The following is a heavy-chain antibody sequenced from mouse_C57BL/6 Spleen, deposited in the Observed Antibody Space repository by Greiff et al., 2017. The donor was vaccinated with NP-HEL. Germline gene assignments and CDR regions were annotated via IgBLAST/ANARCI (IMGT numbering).Heavy chain of an antibody. CDR3: ARDYGNYGAMDY. CDR1: GYSITSGYY. Sequence: VQLQQSGPGLVKPSQSLSLTCSVTGYSITSGYYWNWIRQFPGNKLEWMGYISYDGSNNCNPSLKNRISITRDTSKNQFFLKLNSVTTEDTATYYCARDYGNYGAMDYWGQGASVTVSS. D-gene: IGHD2-1*01. V-gene: IGHV3-6*01. J-gene: IGHJ4*01. CDR2: ISYDGSN.